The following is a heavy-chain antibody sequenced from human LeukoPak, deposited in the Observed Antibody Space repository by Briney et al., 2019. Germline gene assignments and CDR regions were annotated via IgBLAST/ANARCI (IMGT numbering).Heavy chain of an antibody. V-gene: IGHV4-39*01. CDR3: ARFKYDILTGAPDYFDY. CDR1: GSSISSGGYY. Sequence: SETLSLTCTVSGSSISSGGYYWGWIRQPPGKGLEWIGSIYYSGSTYYNPSLKSRVTISVDTSKNQFSLKLSSVTAADTAVYYCARFKYDILTGAPDYFDYWGQGTLVTVSS. J-gene: IGHJ4*02. CDR2: IYYSGST. D-gene: IGHD3-9*01.